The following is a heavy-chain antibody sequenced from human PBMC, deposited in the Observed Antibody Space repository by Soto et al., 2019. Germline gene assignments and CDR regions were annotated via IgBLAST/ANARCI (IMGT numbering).Heavy chain of an antibody. CDR3: ARARGKTYGDYVYYYYYYMDV. J-gene: IGHJ6*03. Sequence: ASVKVSCKASGYTFTSYAMHWVRQAPGQRLEWKGRINAGNGNTKYSQKFQGRVTITRDTSASTAYMELSSLRSEDTAVYYCARARGKTYGDYVYYYYYYMDVWGKGTTVTVSS. CDR1: GYTFTSYA. D-gene: IGHD4-17*01. V-gene: IGHV1-3*01. CDR2: INAGNGNT.